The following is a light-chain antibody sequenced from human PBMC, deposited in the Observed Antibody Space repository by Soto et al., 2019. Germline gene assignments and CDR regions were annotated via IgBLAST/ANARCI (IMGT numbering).Light chain of an antibody. Sequence: EIVLTQSPGTLSLSPGDTATLSCRASQSVSSPYLAWYQQTPGQAPRLLIYDASSRATGVTDKFSGSGSGTDFSLTISRLEPEDSAVYYCQNYGKSPGFFSFGPGTKVEIK. CDR3: QNYGKSPGFFS. V-gene: IGKV3-20*01. CDR1: QSVSSPY. J-gene: IGKJ3*01. CDR2: DAS.